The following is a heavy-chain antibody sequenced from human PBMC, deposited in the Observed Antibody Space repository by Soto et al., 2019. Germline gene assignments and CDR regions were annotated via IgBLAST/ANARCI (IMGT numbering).Heavy chain of an antibody. D-gene: IGHD6-13*01. CDR1: GFTFSSYW. CDR3: ARGKQQLLRYLDY. J-gene: IGHJ4*02. Sequence: EVQLVESGGGLVQPGGSLRLSCAASGFTFSSYWMSWVRQAPGKGLEWVANIKQDGSEKYYVDSVKGRFTISRDNAKNSLYLQMNSLRAEDTAVYYCARGKQQLLRYLDYWGQGTLVTVSS. V-gene: IGHV3-7*05. CDR2: IKQDGSEK.